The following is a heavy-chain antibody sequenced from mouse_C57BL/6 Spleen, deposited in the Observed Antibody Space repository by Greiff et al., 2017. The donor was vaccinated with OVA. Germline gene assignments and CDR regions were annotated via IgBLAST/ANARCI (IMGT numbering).Heavy chain of an antibody. CDR2: ISSGGDYI. CDR1: GFTFSSYA. V-gene: IGHV5-9-1*02. D-gene: IGHD2-4*01. Sequence: EVNLVESGEGLVKPGGSLKLSCAASGFTFSSYAMSWVRQTPEKRLEWVAYISSGGDYIYYADTVKGRFTISRDNARNTLYLQMSSLKSEDTAMYYCTRDDDYDGAMDYWGQGTSVTVSS. CDR3: TRDDDYDGAMDY. J-gene: IGHJ4*01.